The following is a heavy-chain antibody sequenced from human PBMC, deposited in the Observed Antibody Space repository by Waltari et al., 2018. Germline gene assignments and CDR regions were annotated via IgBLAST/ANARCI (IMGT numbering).Heavy chain of an antibody. CDR2: IYYSGST. Sequence: QVQLQESGPGLVKPSETLSLTCTVSGGSISSYYWSWIRQPPGKGLEWIGYIYYSGSTNYNPSLKSRVTISVVTSKNQFSLKLSSVTAADTAVYYCARGPPRYCSSTSCSPFDYWGQGTLVTVSS. J-gene: IGHJ4*02. D-gene: IGHD2-2*01. CDR3: ARGPPRYCSSTSCSPFDY. CDR1: GGSISSYY. V-gene: IGHV4-59*01.